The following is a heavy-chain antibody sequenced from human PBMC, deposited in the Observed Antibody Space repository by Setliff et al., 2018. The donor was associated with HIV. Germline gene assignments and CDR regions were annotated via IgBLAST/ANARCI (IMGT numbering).Heavy chain of an antibody. CDR3: AKAPGWLFLSHY. D-gene: IGHD3-22*01. Sequence: PGGSLRLSCAASGFSFSDYGMHWVRQAPGKGLEWVAVMSYDGNNKYYADSVKGRFTISRDNSKNTLYLQMNSLRVEDTAIYYCAKAPGWLFLSHYWGQGTLVTVSS. CDR1: GFSFSDYG. V-gene: IGHV3-30*12. J-gene: IGHJ4*02. CDR2: MSYDGNNK.